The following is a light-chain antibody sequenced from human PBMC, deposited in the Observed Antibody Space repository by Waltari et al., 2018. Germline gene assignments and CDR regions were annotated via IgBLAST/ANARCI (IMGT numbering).Light chain of an antibody. V-gene: IGKV1-27*01. CDR3: QTYNSAPLT. Sequence: DIQMTQSPSSLSASVGDRVTVTCRASQDINIYLAWYQQKPRKVPELLIYAASALQSGVPSRFAGRESGTHFTLTISSLQPEDVATYYCQTYNSAPLTFGPGTKV. J-gene: IGKJ1*01. CDR2: AAS. CDR1: QDINIY.